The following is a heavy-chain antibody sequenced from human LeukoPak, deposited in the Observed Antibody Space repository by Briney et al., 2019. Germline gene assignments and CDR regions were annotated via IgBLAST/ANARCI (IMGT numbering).Heavy chain of an antibody. CDR3: ARSRRPYDPGDAFDI. Sequence: ASVKVSCKASGYTFTGYYMHWVRQAPGQGLEWMGWINPNSGGTNYAQKFQGRVTMTRDTSISTAYMELSRLRSDDTAVYYCARSRRPYDPGDAFDIWGQGTMVTVSS. CDR1: GYTFTGYY. CDR2: INPNSGGT. J-gene: IGHJ3*02. D-gene: IGHD5-12*01. V-gene: IGHV1-2*02.